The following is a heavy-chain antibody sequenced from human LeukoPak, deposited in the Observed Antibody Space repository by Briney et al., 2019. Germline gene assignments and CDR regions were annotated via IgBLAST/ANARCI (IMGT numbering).Heavy chain of an antibody. Sequence: SGTLSLTCAVYGGSFSGYYWSWIRQPPGKGLESIGEINHSGSTNYNPSLKSRVTISVDTSKNQFSLKLSSVTAADTAVYYCAGVKSESSSWYAGDAFDIWGQGTMVTVSS. J-gene: IGHJ3*02. CDR1: GGSFSGYY. D-gene: IGHD6-13*01. CDR2: INHSGST. V-gene: IGHV4-34*01. CDR3: AGVKSESSSWYAGDAFDI.